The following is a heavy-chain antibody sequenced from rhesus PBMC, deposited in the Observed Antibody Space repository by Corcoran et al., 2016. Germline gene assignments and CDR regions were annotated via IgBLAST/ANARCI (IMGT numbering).Heavy chain of an antibody. CDR1: GGSVSGYW. Sequence: QVQLQQWGEGLVRPSETLSLTCAVYGGSVSGYWWGWIRPPPGKGLEWIGRIRSGGSTNYNPSLKSRVTISIDTSKNQFSLKLSSVTAADTAVYYCARHERQLEHSLDVWGRGVLVTVSS. J-gene: IGHJ5-2*02. CDR2: IRSGGST. V-gene: IGHV4-160*01. D-gene: IGHD6-25*01. CDR3: ARHERQLEHSLDV.